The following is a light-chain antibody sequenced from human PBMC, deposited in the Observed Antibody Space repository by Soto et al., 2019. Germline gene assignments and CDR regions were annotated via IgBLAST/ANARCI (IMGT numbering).Light chain of an antibody. J-gene: IGLJ2*01. CDR1: SSNIGAGYD. V-gene: IGLV1-40*01. Sequence: QSVLTQPPSVSGAPGQRVTISCTGSSSNIGAGYDVHGYQQLPGTAPKLLIYGNSNRPSGVPDRFSGSKSGTSASLAITGLQAEDEADYYCQSYDSSLSGYVLFGGGTKLTVL. CDR3: QSYDSSLSGYVL. CDR2: GNS.